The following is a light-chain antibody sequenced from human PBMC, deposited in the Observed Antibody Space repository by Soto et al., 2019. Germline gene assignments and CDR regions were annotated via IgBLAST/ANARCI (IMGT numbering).Light chain of an antibody. Sequence: DIQMTQSPSSVSASAGDRVTISCRASQDISNWLAWYQQKPGKAPKLLIYDASSLESGVPSRFSGSGSGTDFTLTISRLEPEDFAVYYCQQYGSSPPRITFGQGTRLEIK. J-gene: IGKJ5*01. CDR2: DAS. V-gene: IGKV1-12*01. CDR3: QQYGSSPPRIT. CDR1: QDISNW.